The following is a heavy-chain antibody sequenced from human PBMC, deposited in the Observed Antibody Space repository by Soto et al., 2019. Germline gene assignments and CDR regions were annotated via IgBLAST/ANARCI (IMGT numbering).Heavy chain of an antibody. CDR3: VRVGRVGATSLSNAWFDP. CDR1: GYTFTSHW. CDR2: IYPGDSDT. Sequence: GESLKISCKGSGYTFTSHWIGWVRQMPGKGLEWMGIIYPGDSDTRYSPSFQGQVIISADKSITTAYLQWSSLKASDTAMYYCVRVGRVGATSLSNAWFDPWGQGTLVTVSS. V-gene: IGHV5-51*01. J-gene: IGHJ5*02. D-gene: IGHD1-26*01.